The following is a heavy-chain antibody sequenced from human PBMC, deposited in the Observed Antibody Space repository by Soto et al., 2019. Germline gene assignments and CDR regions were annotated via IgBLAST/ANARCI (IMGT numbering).Heavy chain of an antibody. D-gene: IGHD3-16*01. Sequence: QVQLVQSGAEVKKPGASVKVSCKASGYTFTSYDINWVRQATGQGLEWMGWMNPTSANTGYAQKFQGRVTMTRNTSIGKAYVELSSLRSEATAVYYGAREGVRGMDVWGQGSTVTVSS. CDR3: AREGVRGMDV. CDR1: GYTFTSYD. CDR2: MNPTSANT. J-gene: IGHJ6*02. V-gene: IGHV1-8*01.